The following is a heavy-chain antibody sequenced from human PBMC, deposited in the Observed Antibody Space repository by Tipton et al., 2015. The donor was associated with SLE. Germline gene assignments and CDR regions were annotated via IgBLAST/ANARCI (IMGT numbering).Heavy chain of an antibody. CDR1: GFTFSSYW. Sequence: SLRLSCAASGFTFSSYWMHWVRQAPGKGLVWVSRINSDGSSTSYADSVKGRFTISRDNAKNTLYLQMSSLRAEDTAVYYCARTYNYDFWSCPSKPIPYGMDVWGQGTTVTVSS. CDR2: INSDGSST. D-gene: IGHD3-3*01. V-gene: IGHV3-74*01. CDR3: ARTYNYDFWSCPSKPIPYGMDV. J-gene: IGHJ6*02.